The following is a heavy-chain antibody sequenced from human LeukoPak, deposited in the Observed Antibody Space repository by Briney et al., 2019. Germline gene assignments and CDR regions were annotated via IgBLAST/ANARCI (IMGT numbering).Heavy chain of an antibody. CDR1: GFTFSSYA. D-gene: IGHD2-2*01. CDR3: ARGRIIVVVPAAMKAEMKGPGTYYMDV. V-gene: IGHV3-30*04. J-gene: IGHJ6*03. Sequence: PGGSLRLSCAASGFTFSSYAMHWVRQAPGKGLEWVAVISYDGSNKYYADSVKGRFTISRDNSKNTLYLQMNSLRAEDTAVYYCARGRIIVVVPAAMKAEMKGPGTYYMDVWGKGTTVTVSS. CDR2: ISYDGSNK.